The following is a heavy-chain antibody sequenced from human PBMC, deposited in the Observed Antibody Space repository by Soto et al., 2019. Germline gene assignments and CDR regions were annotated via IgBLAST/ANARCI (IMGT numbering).Heavy chain of an antibody. V-gene: IGHV3-21*01. J-gene: IGHJ6*02. CDR3: ARDRGYCSSTSCYGEYYYGMDV. Sequence: EVQLVESGGGLVKPGGSLRLSCAASGFTFSSYSMNWVRQAAGKGLEWVSSISSRSSYIYYADSVRGRFTISRDNAKNSLYLQVNSLRAEDTAVYYCARDRGYCSSTSCYGEYYYGMDVWGQGTTVTVSS. CDR1: GFTFSSYS. D-gene: IGHD2-2*01. CDR2: ISSRSSYI.